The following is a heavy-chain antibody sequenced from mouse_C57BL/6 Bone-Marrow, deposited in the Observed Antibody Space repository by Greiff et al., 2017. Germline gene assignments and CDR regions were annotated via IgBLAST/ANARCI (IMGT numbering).Heavy chain of an antibody. V-gene: IGHV1-55*01. Sequence: QVQLKQPGAELVKPGASVKMSCKASGYTFTSYWITWVKQRPGPGLEWIGDIYPGSGSTNYNEKFKSKATLPVDTSSSTAYMQLSSLTSEDSAVYYCARPYYSNYWYFDVWGTGTTVTVSS. D-gene: IGHD2-5*01. J-gene: IGHJ1*03. CDR2: IYPGSGST. CDR3: ARPYYSNYWYFDV. CDR1: GYTFTSYW.